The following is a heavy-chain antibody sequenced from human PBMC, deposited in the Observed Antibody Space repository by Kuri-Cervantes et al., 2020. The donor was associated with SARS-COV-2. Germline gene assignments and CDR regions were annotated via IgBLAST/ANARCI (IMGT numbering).Heavy chain of an antibody. J-gene: IGHJ6*02. CDR3: ARVPFHGGYYYGMDV. D-gene: IGHD3-10*01. Sequence: ASVKVSCKASGYTFTSYAMNWVRQAPGQGLEWMGWINTNTGNPTYAQGFTGRFVFSLVTSVSTAYLHISSLKAEDTAVYYCARVPFHGGYYYGMDVWGQGTTVTVSS. CDR1: GYTFTSYA. CDR2: INTNTGNP. V-gene: IGHV7-4-1*02.